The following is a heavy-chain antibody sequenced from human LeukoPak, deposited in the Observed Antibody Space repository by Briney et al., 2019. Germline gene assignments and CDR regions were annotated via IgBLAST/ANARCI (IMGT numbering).Heavy chain of an antibody. CDR1: GGSISSYY. CDR3: ARLRSSQGY. V-gene: IGHV4-59*05. CDR2: IYYSGST. Sequence: SETLSLTCTVSGGSISSYYWSWIRQPPGKGLEWIGSIYYSGSTYYNPSLKSRVTISVDTSKNQFSLKLSSVTAADTAVYYCARLRSSQGYWGQGTLVTVSS. J-gene: IGHJ4*02.